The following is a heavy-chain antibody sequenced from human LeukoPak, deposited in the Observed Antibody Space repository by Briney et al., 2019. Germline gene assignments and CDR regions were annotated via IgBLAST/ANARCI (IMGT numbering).Heavy chain of an antibody. D-gene: IGHD6-19*01. Sequence: GESLKISCKGSGYSFTSYWIGWVRQMPGKGLEWMGIIYPGDSDTRYSPSFQGQVTISADKSISTAYLQRSSLKASDTAMYYCARHPAWYSSGWAPDYWGQGTLVTVSS. CDR1: GYSFTSYW. V-gene: IGHV5-51*01. J-gene: IGHJ4*02. CDR2: IYPGDSDT. CDR3: ARHPAWYSSGWAPDY.